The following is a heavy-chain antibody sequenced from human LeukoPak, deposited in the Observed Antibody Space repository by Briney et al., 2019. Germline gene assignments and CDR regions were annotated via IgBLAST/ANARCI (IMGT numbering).Heavy chain of an antibody. V-gene: IGHV3-30*02. D-gene: IGHD1-26*01. J-gene: IGHJ3*02. CDR3: AKEGEVGAITGSAFDI. CDR2: IRYDGSNK. CDR1: GFTFSSYG. Sequence: GGSLRLSCAASGFTFSSYGMHWVRQAPGKGLEWVAFIRYDGSNKYYADSVKGRFTISRGNSKNTLYLQMNSLRAEDTAVYYCAKEGEVGAITGSAFDIWGQGTMVTVSS.